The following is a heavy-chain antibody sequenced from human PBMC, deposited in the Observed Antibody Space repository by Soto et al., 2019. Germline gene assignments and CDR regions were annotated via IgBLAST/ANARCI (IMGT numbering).Heavy chain of an antibody. Sequence: KPSETLSLTCSVSGGSVSSNIYYWTWIRQHPGKGPEWIGHIYYSGSTYYNPSLTSRVTISLDMSKNQFSLKLTSVSAADTAVYYCARGYDYDSGGYLFDYWGQGTLVTVSS. V-gene: IGHV4-31*03. CDR2: IYYSGST. J-gene: IGHJ4*02. CDR1: GGSVSSNIYY. CDR3: ARGYDYDSGGYLFDY. D-gene: IGHD3-22*01.